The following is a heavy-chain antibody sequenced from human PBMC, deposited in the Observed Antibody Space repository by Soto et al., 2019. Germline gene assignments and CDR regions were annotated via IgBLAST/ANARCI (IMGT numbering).Heavy chain of an antibody. CDR2: IISDGSST. CDR1: GFNFNDYW. V-gene: IGHV3-74*01. Sequence: GGSLRLSCAASGFNFNDYWMHWVRQAPWKGLVWVSRIISDGSSTSYADSVKGRFTISRDNVKNTLYLQMNNLRAEDTAVYYCARDRAFGGYDFDYWGQGTLVTVSS. D-gene: IGHD5-12*01. CDR3: ARDRAFGGYDFDY. J-gene: IGHJ4*02.